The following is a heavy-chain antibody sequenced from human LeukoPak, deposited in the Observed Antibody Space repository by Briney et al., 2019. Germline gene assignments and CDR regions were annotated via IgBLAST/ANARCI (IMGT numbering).Heavy chain of an antibody. CDR3: AKDYIDGDYYFDY. V-gene: IGHV3-30*18. D-gene: IGHD4-17*01. Sequence: GRSLRLSCAASGFTFSSYGMHWVRQAPGKGLEWVAVISYDGSNKYYAGSVKGRFTISRDNSKNTLYLQMNSLRAEDTAVYYCAKDYIDGDYYFDYWGQGTLVTVSS. J-gene: IGHJ4*02. CDR1: GFTFSSYG. CDR2: ISYDGSNK.